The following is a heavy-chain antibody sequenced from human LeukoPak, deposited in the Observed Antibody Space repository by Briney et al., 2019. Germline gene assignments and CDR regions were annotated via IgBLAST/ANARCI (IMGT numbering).Heavy chain of an antibody. D-gene: IGHD3-22*01. CDR1: GGTFSSYA. CDR2: IIPILGIA. Sequence: SVKVSCKASGGTFSSYAISWVRQAPGQGLEWMGRIIPILGIANYAQKFQGRVTITADKSTSTAYMELSSLRSEDTAVYYCATYSSGYYRDAFDIWGQGTMVTVSS. V-gene: IGHV1-69*04. CDR3: ATYSSGYYRDAFDI. J-gene: IGHJ3*02.